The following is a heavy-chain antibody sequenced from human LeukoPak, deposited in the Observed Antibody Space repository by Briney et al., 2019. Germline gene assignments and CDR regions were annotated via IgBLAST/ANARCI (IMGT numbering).Heavy chain of an antibody. Sequence: TGGSLRLSCAASGFTFSSYAMSWVRQAPGKGLEWVSAISGSGGSTYYADSVKGRFTISRENSKNTLYLQMNSLRAEDTAVYYCAKGYGYSYGRNWFDPWGQGTLVTVSS. CDR1: GFTFSSYA. J-gene: IGHJ5*02. CDR3: AKGYGYSYGRNWFDP. CDR2: ISGSGGST. D-gene: IGHD5-18*01. V-gene: IGHV3-23*01.